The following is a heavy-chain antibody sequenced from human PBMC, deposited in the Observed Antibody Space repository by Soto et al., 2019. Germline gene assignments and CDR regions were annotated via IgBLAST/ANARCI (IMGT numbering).Heavy chain of an antibody. J-gene: IGHJ6*03. CDR3: ARAVAGTGGDYYYYMDV. CDR1: GFTVSSNY. CDR2: IYSGGTT. Sequence: EVQLVESGGGLVQPGGSLRLSCAASGFTVSSNYMSWVRQAPGKGLDRVSVIYSGGTTYYADSVKGRFTISRDNSKNTVDRQISSLRAEDTAVKYSARAVAGTGGDYYYYMDVWGKGTTVTVSS. D-gene: IGHD6-19*01. V-gene: IGHV3-66*01.